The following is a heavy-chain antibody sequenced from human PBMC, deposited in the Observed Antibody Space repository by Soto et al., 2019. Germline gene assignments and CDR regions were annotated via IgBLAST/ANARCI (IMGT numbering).Heavy chain of an antibody. V-gene: IGHV1-18*01. J-gene: IGHJ5*02. CDR1: GYTFTSYG. Sequence: QVQLVQSGAEVKKPGASVKVSCKASGYTFTSYGISWVRQAPGQGLEWMGWVSAYNGNTNYAQKLQGRVTLTIDTSTSTAYMELRSLRSDDSAVYYCARDPRYCSGGSCLNWFDPWGQGTLVTVSP. CDR2: VSAYNGNT. CDR3: ARDPRYCSGGSCLNWFDP. D-gene: IGHD2-15*01.